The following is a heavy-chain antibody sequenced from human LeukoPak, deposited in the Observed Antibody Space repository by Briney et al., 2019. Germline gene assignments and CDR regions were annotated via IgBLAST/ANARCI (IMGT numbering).Heavy chain of an antibody. CDR1: GFPFTNYD. V-gene: IGHV3-64D*09. CDR3: VKTGECRSTNCYAAFDS. D-gene: IGHD2-2*01. CDR2: ISSDGGST. Sequence: GGSLTLFCTASGFPFTNYDMHWLRQAPGKGLEYVATISSDGGSTYYADSVKGRFTIYRDNSKNTLYLQLSSLRAEDTAVYYCVKTGECRSTNCYAAFDSWGQGTLVTVSS. J-gene: IGHJ4*02.